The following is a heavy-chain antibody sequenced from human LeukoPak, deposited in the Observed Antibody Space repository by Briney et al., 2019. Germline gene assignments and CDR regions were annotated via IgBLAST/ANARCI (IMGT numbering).Heavy chain of an antibody. CDR1: GGSISSSSYY. J-gene: IGHJ4*02. V-gene: IGHV4-39*07. Sequence: SETLSLTCTVSGGSISSSSYYWGWIRQPPGKGLEWIGSIYYSGSTYYNPSLKSRVTISIDTSKNQFSLKLSSVTAADTAVYYCARDGTTVPFDYWGQGTLVTVSS. D-gene: IGHD4-17*01. CDR2: IYYSGST. CDR3: ARDGTTVPFDY.